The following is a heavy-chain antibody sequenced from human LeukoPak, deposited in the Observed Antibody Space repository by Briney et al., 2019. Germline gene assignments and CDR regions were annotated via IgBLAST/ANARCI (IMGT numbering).Heavy chain of an antibody. V-gene: IGHV3-7*01. J-gene: IGHJ4*02. CDR1: GFTVSSTC. CDR2: IKQDGSEK. Sequence: PGGSLRLSCVASGFTVSSTCMSWVRQAPGKGLEWVANIKQDGSEKYYVDSVKGRFTISRDNAKNSLYLQMNSLRAEDTAVYYCARARDSSSWYSSWPLHLDYWGQGTLVTVSS. CDR3: ARARDSSSWYSSWPLHLDY. D-gene: IGHD6-13*01.